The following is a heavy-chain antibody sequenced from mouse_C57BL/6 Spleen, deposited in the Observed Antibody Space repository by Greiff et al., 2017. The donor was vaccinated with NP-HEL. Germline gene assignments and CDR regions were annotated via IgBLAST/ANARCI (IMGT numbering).Heavy chain of an antibody. D-gene: IGHD2-4*01. J-gene: IGHJ1*03. Sequence: QVQLQQPGAELVKPGASVKLSCKASGYTFTSYWMHWVKQRPGQGLEWIGMIHPNSGSTNYNEKFKIKATLTVDKSSSTAYMQLSSLTSEDSAVYYCARRDYDYEGPYWYFDVWGTGTTVTVSS. CDR1: GYTFTSYW. CDR3: ARRDYDYEGPYWYFDV. V-gene: IGHV1-64*01. CDR2: IHPNSGST.